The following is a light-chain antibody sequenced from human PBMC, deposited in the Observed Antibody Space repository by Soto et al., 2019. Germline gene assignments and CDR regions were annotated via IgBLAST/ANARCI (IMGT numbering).Light chain of an antibody. Sequence: VLTQPPSVSGAPGQRVTISCTGSSSNIGAGYNVHWYQQLPGTAPKLLIFGNSNRPSGVPDRFSGSKSGTSASLAITGLQAEDEADYYCQSYDSSLSGWVFGGGTKVTVL. CDR3: QSYDSSLSGWV. V-gene: IGLV1-40*01. CDR2: GNS. J-gene: IGLJ3*02. CDR1: SSNIGAGYN.